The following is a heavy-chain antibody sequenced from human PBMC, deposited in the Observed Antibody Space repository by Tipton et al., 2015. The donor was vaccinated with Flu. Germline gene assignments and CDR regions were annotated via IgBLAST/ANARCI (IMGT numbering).Heavy chain of an antibody. CDR1: GASINNYY. Sequence: TLSLTCTVSGASINNYYWTWIRQPAGKGLEWIGRMYVSGSTKYNPSLKSRVTMSVDTSKNQFSLKLSSVTAADTAVYYCARIQGGYYGSESYDTWGQGMLVTVSS. V-gene: IGHV4-4*07. J-gene: IGHJ5*02. D-gene: IGHD3-10*01. CDR2: MYVSGST. CDR3: ARIQGGYYGSESYDT.